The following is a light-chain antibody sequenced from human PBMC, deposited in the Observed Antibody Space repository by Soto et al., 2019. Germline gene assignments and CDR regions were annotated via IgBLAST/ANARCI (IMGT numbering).Light chain of an antibody. CDR1: QGISSW. CDR3: QQANSFPIT. J-gene: IGKJ5*01. CDR2: AAS. Sequence: DIQMTQSPATVSASVGDRVTISGRASQGISSWLAWYQQKPGRAPKLLIYAASTLQSGVPSRFSGSGSGTDFTLTISSLQPEDFATYHCQQANSFPITFGQGTRLEIK. V-gene: IGKV1-12*01.